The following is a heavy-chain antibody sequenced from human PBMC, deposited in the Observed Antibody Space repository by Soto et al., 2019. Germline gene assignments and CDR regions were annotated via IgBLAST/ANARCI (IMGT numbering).Heavy chain of an antibody. Sequence: QVHLVQSGAEVKKPGASVKVSCKTSGYSFRHYNISWVRQAPGQGLEWMGSITVYNGNTNYAQKVQARVTMTTDTSTTTAFMELRSLRSYDTGVYFCAREYYDSSGLDSWGQGTLVTVSS. CDR2: ITVYNGNT. CDR3: AREYYDSSGLDS. D-gene: IGHD3-22*01. V-gene: IGHV1-18*01. CDR1: GYSFRHYN. J-gene: IGHJ4*02.